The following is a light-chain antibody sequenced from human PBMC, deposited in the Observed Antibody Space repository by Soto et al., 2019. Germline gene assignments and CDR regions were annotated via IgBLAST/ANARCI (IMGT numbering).Light chain of an antibody. CDR2: DAS. CDR3: QQYYNYSIT. CDR1: QSISSG. Sequence: DIQMTQSRSTLSESVVDSITITYRASQSISSGLAWYQQKPGKAPKLLIYDASSLESGVPSRFSGSGSGTEFTLTISSLQPDDFATYYCQQYYNYSITFGQGTRLDIK. J-gene: IGKJ5*01. V-gene: IGKV1-5*01.